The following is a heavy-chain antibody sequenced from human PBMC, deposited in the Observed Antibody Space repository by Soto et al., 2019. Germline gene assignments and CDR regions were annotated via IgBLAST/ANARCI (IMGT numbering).Heavy chain of an antibody. CDR2: ISSSSSYI. Sequence: GGSLRLSCAASGFTFSSYSMNWVRQAPGKGLEWASSISSSSSYIYYADSVKGRFTISRDNAKNSLYLQMNSLRAEDTAVYYCARDVVELLWFGEPTLQPSNWFDPWGQGTLVTVSS. D-gene: IGHD3-10*01. V-gene: IGHV3-21*01. CDR3: ARDVVELLWFGEPTLQPSNWFDP. J-gene: IGHJ5*02. CDR1: GFTFSSYS.